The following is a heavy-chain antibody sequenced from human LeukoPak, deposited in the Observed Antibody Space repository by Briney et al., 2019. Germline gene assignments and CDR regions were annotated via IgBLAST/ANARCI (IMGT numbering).Heavy chain of an antibody. D-gene: IGHD3-22*01. CDR2: ISAYNGNT. CDR1: GYTFTSYG. V-gene: IGHV1-18*04. J-gene: IGHJ6*02. CDR3: AYDSRNDYYYYGMDV. Sequence: ASVKVSCKASGYTFTSYGISWVRQAPGQGLEWMGWISAYNGNTNYAQKLQGRVTMTTDKSTSTAYMELSSLRSEDTAVYYCAYDSRNDYYYYGMDVWGQGTTVTVSS.